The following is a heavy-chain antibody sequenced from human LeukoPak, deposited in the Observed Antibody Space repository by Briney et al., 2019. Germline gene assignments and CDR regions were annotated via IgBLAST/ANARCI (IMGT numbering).Heavy chain of an antibody. V-gene: IGHV4-59*01. CDR2: IYYSGNT. D-gene: IGHD3-22*01. J-gene: IGHJ5*02. CDR1: GGSFSGYY. CDR3: ARGTYYYDSSNREDWFDP. Sequence: SETLSLTCAVYGGSFSGYYWSWIRQPPGKGLEWIGYIYYSGNTNYNPSLKSRVTISVDTSKNQFSLKLSSVTAADTAVYFCARGTYYYDSSNREDWFDPWGQGTLVTVSS.